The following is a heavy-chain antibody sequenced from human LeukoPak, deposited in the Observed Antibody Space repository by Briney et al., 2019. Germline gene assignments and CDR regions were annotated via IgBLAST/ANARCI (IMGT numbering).Heavy chain of an antibody. Sequence: GGSLRLSCAASGFTFSNYGMHWVRQAPGKGLEWVAVIWYDGSNKYYADSVKGRFTISRDNSKNTLYLQMNSLRAEDTAVYYCARGFYSNYLDVWGQGTTVTVSS. CDR3: ARGFYSNYLDV. CDR1: GFTFSNYG. J-gene: IGHJ6*03. D-gene: IGHD4-11*01. V-gene: IGHV3-33*01. CDR2: IWYDGSNK.